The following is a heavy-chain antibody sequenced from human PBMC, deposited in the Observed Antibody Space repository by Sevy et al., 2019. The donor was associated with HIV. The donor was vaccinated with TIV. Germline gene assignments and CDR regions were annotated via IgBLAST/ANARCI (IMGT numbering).Heavy chain of an antibody. CDR2: INGGNGNT. D-gene: IGHD6-19*01. CDR3: ARERGCIKSFDL. V-gene: IGHV1-3*01. J-gene: IGHJ4*02. CDR1: GFTFTTFA. Sequence: ASVKVSCKASGFTFTTFATHWVRQAPGRGPEWMGWINGGNGNTRYSETFRGRVSITRDTSATTVFMELSSLRFEDTAVYSCARERGCIKSFDLRGQGSLVTVSS.